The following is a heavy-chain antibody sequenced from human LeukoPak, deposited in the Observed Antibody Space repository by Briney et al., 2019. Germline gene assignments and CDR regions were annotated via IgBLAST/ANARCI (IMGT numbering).Heavy chain of an antibody. J-gene: IGHJ4*02. D-gene: IGHD5-18*01. CDR2: ISSSGSTI. CDR3: ARDQGYSYGDDLFDY. V-gene: IGHV3-48*03. CDR1: GFTFSSYE. Sequence: PGGSLRLSCAASGFTFSSYEMNWVRQAPGKGLEWVSYISSSGSTIYYADSVKGRFTISRDNAKNSLYLQMNSQRAEDTAVYYCARDQGYSYGDDLFDYWGQGTLVTVSS.